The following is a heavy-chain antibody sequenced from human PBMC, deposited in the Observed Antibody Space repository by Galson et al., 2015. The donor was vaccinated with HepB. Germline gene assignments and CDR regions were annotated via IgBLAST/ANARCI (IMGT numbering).Heavy chain of an antibody. CDR2: ISGSGGST. V-gene: IGHV3-23*01. J-gene: IGHJ4*02. Sequence: SLRLSCAASGFTFSSYAMSWVRQAPGKGLEWVSAISGSGGSTYYADSVKGRFTISRDNSKNTLYLQMNSLRAEDTAVYYCAKGTHPDKRITMVRGVMDYWGQGTLVTVSS. CDR3: AKGTHPDKRITMVRGVMDY. CDR1: GFTFSSYA. D-gene: IGHD3-10*01.